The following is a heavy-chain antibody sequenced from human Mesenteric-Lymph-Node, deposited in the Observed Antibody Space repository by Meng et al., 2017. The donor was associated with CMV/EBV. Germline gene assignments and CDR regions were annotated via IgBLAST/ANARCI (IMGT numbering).Heavy chain of an antibody. Sequence: ASVKVSCKASGYTFTSYGISWVRQAPGQGLEWMGWISAYNGNTNYAQKLQGRVTMTRDTSTSTVYMELSSLRSEDTAVYYCATTLSGYEYYFDYWGQGTLVTVSS. CDR2: ISAYNGNT. CDR3: ATTLSGYEYYFDY. J-gene: IGHJ4*02. CDR1: GYTFTSYG. V-gene: IGHV1-18*01. D-gene: IGHD5-12*01.